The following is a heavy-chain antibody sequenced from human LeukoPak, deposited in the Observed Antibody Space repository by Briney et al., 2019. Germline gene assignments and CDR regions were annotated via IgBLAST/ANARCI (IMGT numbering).Heavy chain of an antibody. CDR3: ARPSPYSGRLFRD. CDR2: IASTSSTI. J-gene: IGHJ4*02. Sequence: PGGSLRLSCAASGFTFSDYTMNWVRQAPGKGLEWVSYIASTSSTIYYADSVKGRFTISRDNSKNTLYLQMNSLRAEDTAVYYCARPSPYSGRLFRDWSQGTLVTVSS. V-gene: IGHV3-48*01. CDR1: GFTFSDYT. D-gene: IGHD1-26*01.